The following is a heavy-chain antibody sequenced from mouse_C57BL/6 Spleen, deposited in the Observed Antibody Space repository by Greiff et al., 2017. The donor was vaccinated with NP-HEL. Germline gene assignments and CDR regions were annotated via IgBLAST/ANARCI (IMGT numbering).Heavy chain of an antibody. CDR3: ARSGGRGAWFAY. Sequence: EVQLQQSGPELVKPGASVKISCKASGYTFTDYYMNWVKQSHGKSLEWIGDINPNNGGTSYNQKFKGKATLTVDKSSSTAYMELRSLTSEDSAVYYCARSGGRGAWFAYWGQGTLVTVSA. CDR2: INPNNGGT. J-gene: IGHJ3*01. CDR1: GYTFTDYY. V-gene: IGHV1-26*01. D-gene: IGHD3-1*01.